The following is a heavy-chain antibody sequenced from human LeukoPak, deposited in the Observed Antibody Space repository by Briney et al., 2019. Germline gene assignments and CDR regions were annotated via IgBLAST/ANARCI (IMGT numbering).Heavy chain of an antibody. J-gene: IGHJ3*02. V-gene: IGHV1-18*01. D-gene: IGHD3-3*01. CDR1: GYTVTSYG. Sequence: GASVKVSCKASGYTVTSYGISWVRQAPGQGLEWMGWISAYNGNTNYAQKLQGRVTMTTDTSTSTAYMELRSLRSDDTAVYYCARDPLNSDFWSGYYSAAQGVFDIWGQGTMVTVSS. CDR3: ARDPLNSDFWSGYYSAAQGVFDI. CDR2: ISAYNGNT.